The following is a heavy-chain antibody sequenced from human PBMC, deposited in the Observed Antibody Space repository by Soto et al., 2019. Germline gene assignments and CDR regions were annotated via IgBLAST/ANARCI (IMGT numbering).Heavy chain of an antibody. V-gene: IGHV3-53*01. J-gene: IGHJ6*02. CDR3: ARDYYYGSGNYYLANYYHYGMDV. Sequence: GGSLRLSFAASGFTVTTYYMSWVRQAPGKGLEGGSLIYTGGHTNYAAPVNGRSTISRDNSKNTLYLQMNSLGAEDRAVYYCARDYYYGSGNYYLANYYHYGMDVWGQGTTVTVSS. CDR2: IYTGGHT. D-gene: IGHD3-10*01. CDR1: GFTVTTYY.